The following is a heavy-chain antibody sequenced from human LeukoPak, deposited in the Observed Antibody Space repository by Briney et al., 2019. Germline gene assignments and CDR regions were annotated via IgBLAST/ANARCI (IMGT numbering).Heavy chain of an antibody. CDR2: ISSSGSTI. J-gene: IGHJ4*02. CDR1: GFTFSDYY. D-gene: IGHD3-10*01. Sequence: EESLRLSCAASGFTFSDYYMSWIRQAPGKGLEWVSYISSSGSTIYYADSVKGRFTISRDNAKNSLYLQMDSLRAEDTAVYYCASSLTMVRGDYWGQGTLVTVSS. CDR3: ASSLTMVRGDY. V-gene: IGHV3-11*04.